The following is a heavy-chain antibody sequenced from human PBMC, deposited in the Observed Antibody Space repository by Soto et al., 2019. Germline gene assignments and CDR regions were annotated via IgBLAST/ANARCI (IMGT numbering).Heavy chain of an antibody. Sequence: ASVKVSCKASGYTFTGYYMHWVRQAPGQGLEWMGWINPNSGGTNYAQKFQGWVTMTRDTSISTAYMELSRLRSDDTAVYYCARDFANSALYCSGGSCHPHAFDIWGQGTMVTLSS. CDR3: ARDFANSALYCSGGSCHPHAFDI. D-gene: IGHD2-15*01. CDR1: GYTFTGYY. V-gene: IGHV1-2*04. CDR2: INPNSGGT. J-gene: IGHJ3*02.